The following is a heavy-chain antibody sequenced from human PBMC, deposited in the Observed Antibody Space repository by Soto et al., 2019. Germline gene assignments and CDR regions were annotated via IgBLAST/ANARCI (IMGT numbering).Heavy chain of an antibody. CDR3: AKDPDGGWLQLKYFQH. J-gene: IGHJ1*01. Sequence: PGGSLRLSCAASGFTFSSYAMSWVRQAPGKGLEWVSAISGSGGSTYYADSVKGRFTISRDNSKNTLYLQMNSLRAEDTAVYYCAKDPDGGWLQLKYFQHWGQGTLVTVSS. V-gene: IGHV3-23*01. CDR1: GFTFSSYA. CDR2: ISGSGGST. D-gene: IGHD5-12*01.